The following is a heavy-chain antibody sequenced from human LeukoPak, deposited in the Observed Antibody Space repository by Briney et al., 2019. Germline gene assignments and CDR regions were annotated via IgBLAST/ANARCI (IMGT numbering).Heavy chain of an antibody. J-gene: IGHJ5*02. V-gene: IGHV1-18*01. Sequence: VASVKVSFKASGYTFTSHGISWVRQAPGQGLEWMGWISAYNGNTNYAQKLQGRVTMTTDTSTSTAYMELRSLRSDDTAVYYCARVRRLGVNWFDPWGQGTLVTVSS. CDR3: ARVRRLGVNWFDP. D-gene: IGHD1-26*01. CDR1: GYTFTSHG. CDR2: ISAYNGNT.